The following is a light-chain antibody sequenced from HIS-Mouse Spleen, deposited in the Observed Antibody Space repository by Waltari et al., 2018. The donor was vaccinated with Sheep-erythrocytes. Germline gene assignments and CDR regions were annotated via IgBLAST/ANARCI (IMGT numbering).Light chain of an antibody. V-gene: IGLV2-8*01. CDR2: EVS. CDR1: SSDVGGYNY. CDR3: SSYAGSNNWV. Sequence: QSALTQPPSASGSPGQSVTISCTGTSSDVGGYNYVSWYQQHPGKAPKLMIYEVSKRPSGVPGRFSGSKSGNTDSLTVSGLQAEDEADYYCSSYAGSNNWVFGGGTKLTVL. J-gene: IGLJ3*02.